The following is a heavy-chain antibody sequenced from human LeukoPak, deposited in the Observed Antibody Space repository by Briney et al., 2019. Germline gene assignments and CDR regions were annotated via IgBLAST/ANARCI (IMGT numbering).Heavy chain of an antibody. CDR3: ARGIPAAMAYDY. D-gene: IGHD2-2*01. CDR2: IKQAGSEK. J-gene: IGHJ4*02. V-gene: IGHV3-7*01. CDR1: GFTFSNYW. Sequence: PGGSLRLSCAASGFTFSNYWMSWVRQAPGKGLEWVANIKQAGSEKYYVDSVKGRFTISRDDAKKSVYLQMNSLRAEDTAVYYCARGIPAAMAYDYWGQGTLVTVSS.